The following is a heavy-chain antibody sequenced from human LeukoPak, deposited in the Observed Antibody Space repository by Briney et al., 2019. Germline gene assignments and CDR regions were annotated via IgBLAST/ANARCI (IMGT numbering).Heavy chain of an antibody. Sequence: SETLSLTCTVSGGSIGSSSYYWGWLRQPPGKGLEWIGYIYYSGSTNYNPSLKSRVTISVDTSKNQFSLKLSSVTAADTAVYYCAGQDTVIAAAHWFDPWGQGTLVTVSS. J-gene: IGHJ5*02. D-gene: IGHD6-13*01. CDR2: IYYSGST. CDR1: GGSIGSSSYY. CDR3: AGQDTVIAAAHWFDP. V-gene: IGHV4-61*05.